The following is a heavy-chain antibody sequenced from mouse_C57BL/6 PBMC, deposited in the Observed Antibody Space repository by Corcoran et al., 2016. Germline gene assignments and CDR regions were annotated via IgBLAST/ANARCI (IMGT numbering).Heavy chain of an antibody. V-gene: IGHV1-80*01. J-gene: IGHJ3*01. D-gene: IGHD1-1*01. CDR1: GYAFSSYW. Sequence: QVQLQQSGAELVKPGASVKISCKASGYAFSSYWMNWVKQRPGKGLEWIGQIYPGDGDTNYNGKFKGKATLTADKSSSTAYMQLSSLTSEDSAVYFCARGNYGSSFGGFAYWGQGTLVTVSA. CDR2: IYPGDGDT. CDR3: ARGNYGSSFGGFAY.